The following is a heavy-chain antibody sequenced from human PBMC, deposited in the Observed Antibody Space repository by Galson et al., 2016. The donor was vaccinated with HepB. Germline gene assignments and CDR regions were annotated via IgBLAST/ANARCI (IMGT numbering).Heavy chain of an antibody. CDR3: AREDPNVAVAALDY. Sequence: SLRLSCAASRFTFSRYGMHWVRQAPGKGLEWVAGIWYDGSNKCYADSVKGRFTISRDNSKNTLYLQMNSLRAEDTAVYYCAREDPNVAVAALDYWGQGTLVTGSS. D-gene: IGHD6-19*01. CDR2: IWYDGSNK. CDR1: RFTFSRYG. J-gene: IGHJ4*02. V-gene: IGHV3-33*01.